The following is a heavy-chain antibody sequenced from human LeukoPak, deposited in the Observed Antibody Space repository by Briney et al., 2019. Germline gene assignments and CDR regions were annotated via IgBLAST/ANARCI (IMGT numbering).Heavy chain of an antibody. CDR1: GGSISGYY. V-gene: IGHV4-4*09. J-gene: IGHJ4*02. Sequence: SETLSLTCTVSGGSISGYYWSWIRQPPGKGLEWSGYIYTSGSTNYNPSLKSRVTISVDTSKNQFSLRLSSVTAADTAMYFCARAYSRSYSHFDDWGQGTLVTVSS. CDR2: IYTSGST. CDR3: ARAYSRSYSHFDD. D-gene: IGHD1-26*01.